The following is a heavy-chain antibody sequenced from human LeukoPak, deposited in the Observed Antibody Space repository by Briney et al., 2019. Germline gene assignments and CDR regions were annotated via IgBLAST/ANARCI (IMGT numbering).Heavy chain of an antibody. Sequence: GGSLRLSCAASGFTFSSYSMNWARQAPGKGLEWVSSISSSSSQIYYADSVKGRFTISRDNAKNSLYLQLDSLRAEDTGVYYCAKDEAAAGVDFDYWGQGTLVTVYS. V-gene: IGHV3-21*01. CDR1: GFTFSSYS. D-gene: IGHD6-13*01. CDR2: ISSSSSQI. J-gene: IGHJ4*02. CDR3: AKDEAAAGVDFDY.